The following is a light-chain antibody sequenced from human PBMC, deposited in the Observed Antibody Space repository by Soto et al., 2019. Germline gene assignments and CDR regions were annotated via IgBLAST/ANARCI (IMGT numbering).Light chain of an antibody. J-gene: IGKJ1*01. CDR1: QSVSSN. CDR2: GAS. Sequence: EIVMTQSPVTLSVSPGERATLSCRASQSVSSNLAWFQQKPGQAPRLLIYGASTRGIGSPAKFSGSGFGTEFTFTIGGLQSEDFAVYYCQQYNNWPRTFGQGTKVDIK. V-gene: IGKV3-15*01. CDR3: QQYNNWPRT.